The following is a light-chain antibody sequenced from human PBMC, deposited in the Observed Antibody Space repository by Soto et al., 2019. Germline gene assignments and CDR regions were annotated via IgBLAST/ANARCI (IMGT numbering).Light chain of an antibody. CDR2: AAS. CDR1: QSISSY. Sequence: IQMPQSPSSLSASVGDRVTITCRASQSISSYLNWYQQKPGKAPKLLIYAASSLQSGVPSRFSGSGSGTDFTLTISSLQPEDFATYYCQQSYSTLSITFGQGTRLETK. J-gene: IGKJ5*01. V-gene: IGKV1-39*01. CDR3: QQSYSTLSIT.